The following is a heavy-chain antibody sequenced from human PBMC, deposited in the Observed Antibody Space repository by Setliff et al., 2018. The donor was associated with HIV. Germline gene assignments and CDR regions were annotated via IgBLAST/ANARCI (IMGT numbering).Heavy chain of an antibody. V-gene: IGHV7-4-1*02. Sequence: ASVKVSCKASGYTFRSYGINWVRQAPGQGLEWMGWINTNTGKPTYAQGFTGRYVFSLDTSVSAAYLQINSLKAEDSAVYYCARDPSVLWSGELFLDAFDIWGQGTMVTVSS. J-gene: IGHJ3*02. CDR3: ARDPSVLWSGELFLDAFDI. D-gene: IGHD3-10*01. CDR1: GYTFRSYG. CDR2: INTNTGKP.